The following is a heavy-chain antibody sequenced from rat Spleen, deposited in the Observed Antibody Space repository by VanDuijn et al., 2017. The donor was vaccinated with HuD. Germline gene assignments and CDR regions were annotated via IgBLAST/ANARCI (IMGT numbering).Heavy chain of an antibody. J-gene: IGHJ3*01. CDR2: IWNGGST. D-gene: IGHD1-11*01. V-gene: IGHV2-43*01. CDR1: GFSLTSYH. CDR3: TRTYGGDTAHCLAY. Sequence: QVQLKESGPGLVQPSQTLSLTCTVSGFSLTSYHVSWVRQPPGKGLEWLGVIWNGGSTAYNSLLKSRLSIRRDTSKSQVFLKMNSLQTEDTAIYFCTRTYGGDTAHCLAYWGQGTLVTVSS.